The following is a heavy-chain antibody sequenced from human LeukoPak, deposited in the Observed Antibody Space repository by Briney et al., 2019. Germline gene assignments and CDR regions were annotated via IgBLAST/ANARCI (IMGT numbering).Heavy chain of an antibody. D-gene: IGHD2-2*01. V-gene: IGHV4-34*01. CDR1: GGSFSDYF. J-gene: IGHJ6*02. CDR2: INHSRRT. Sequence: SETLSLTCAVYGGSFSDYFWGWIRQPPGKGLEWIGEINHSRRTYYNPSLKSRVTISVDTSKNQFSLNLSSVTAADTAVYYCARDVVVVPAAIHYGMDVWGQGTTVTVPS. CDR3: ARDVVVVPAAIHYGMDV.